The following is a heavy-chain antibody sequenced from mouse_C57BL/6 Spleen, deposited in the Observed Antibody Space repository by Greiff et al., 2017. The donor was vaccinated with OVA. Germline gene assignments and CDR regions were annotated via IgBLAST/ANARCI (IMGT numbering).Heavy chain of an antibody. CDR1: GYSFTGYY. Sequence: EVKLVESGPELVKPGASVKISCKASGYSFTGYYMNWVKQSPEKSLEWIGEINPSTGGTTYNQKFKAKATLTVDKSSSTAYMQLKSLTSEDSAVYYCARDGYYQGFAYWGQGTLVTVSA. CDR3: ARDGYYQGFAY. CDR2: INPSTGGT. V-gene: IGHV1-42*01. D-gene: IGHD2-3*01. J-gene: IGHJ3*01.